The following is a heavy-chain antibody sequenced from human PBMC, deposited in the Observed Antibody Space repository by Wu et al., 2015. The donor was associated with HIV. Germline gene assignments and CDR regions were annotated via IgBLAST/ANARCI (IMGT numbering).Heavy chain of an antibody. CDR1: GYTFTDYY. J-gene: IGHJ4*02. CDR3: ARALRPVADALELDY. V-gene: IGHV1-2*02. CDR2: IIPHSGDT. Sequence: QVQLLQSGAEVKKPGASVKVSCKASGYTFTDYYMHWVRQAPGQGLQWMGWIIPHSGDTNSAQKFQGRVTLTRDTSISTAYMELSSLRLDDTAIYYCARALRPVADALELDYWGQGTLVTVSS. D-gene: IGHD6-19*01.